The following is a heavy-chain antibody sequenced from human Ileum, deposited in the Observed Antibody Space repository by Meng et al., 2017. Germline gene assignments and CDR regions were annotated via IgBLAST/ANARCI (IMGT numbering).Heavy chain of an antibody. CDR1: GFTFSSYA. J-gene: IGHJ4*02. Sequence: GEFLKISCAASGFTFSSYAMHWVRQAPGKGLEWVAVISYDGSNKYYADSVKGRFTISRDNSKNTLYLQMNSLRAEDTAVYYCASELLWFGELGKFDYWGQGTLVTVSS. CDR2: ISYDGSNK. CDR3: ASELLWFGELGKFDY. D-gene: IGHD3-10*01. V-gene: IGHV3-30*01.